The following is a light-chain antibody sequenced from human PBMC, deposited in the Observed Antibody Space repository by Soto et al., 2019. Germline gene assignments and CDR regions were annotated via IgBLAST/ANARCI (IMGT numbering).Light chain of an antibody. CDR3: QSYDSSLNGWV. CDR2: GNS. V-gene: IGLV1-40*01. Sequence: QSVLTQPPSVSGAPGQRVTISCTGSSSNIGAGYDVHWYQQLPGTAPKLLIYGNSNRPSGVPDRFSGSKSGTSASLAITGLRAEDEADYYCQSYDSSLNGWVFGGGTKRTV. CDR1: SSNIGAGYD. J-gene: IGLJ3*02.